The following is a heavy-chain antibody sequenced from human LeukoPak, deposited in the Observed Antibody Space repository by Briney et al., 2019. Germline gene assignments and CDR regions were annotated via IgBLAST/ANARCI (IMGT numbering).Heavy chain of an antibody. J-gene: IGHJ4*02. D-gene: IGHD5-18*01. V-gene: IGHV3-7*01. CDR2: IKQDGSEK. CDR3: ASLSDTAMVRLDY. CDR1: GFTFSSYW. Sequence: GGSLRLSCAASGFTFSSYWMSWVRQPPGKGLEWVANIKQDGSEKYYVDSVKGRFTVSRDNAKNTLYLQMNSLRAEDTAVYYCASLSDTAMVRLDYWGQGTLVTVSS.